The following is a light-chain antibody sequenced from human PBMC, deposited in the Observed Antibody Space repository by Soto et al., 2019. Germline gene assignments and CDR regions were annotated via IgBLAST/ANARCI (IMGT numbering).Light chain of an antibody. CDR3: QQLNSYPRAIT. CDR1: QGISSY. J-gene: IGKJ3*01. Sequence: DIQLTQFPSFLSASVGDRVTITCRASQGISSYLAWYQQKPRKAPKLLIYAASTLQSGVPSRFSGSGSGTEFTLTISSLQPEDFATYYCQQLNSYPRAITFGPGTKVDIK. V-gene: IGKV1-9*01. CDR2: AAS.